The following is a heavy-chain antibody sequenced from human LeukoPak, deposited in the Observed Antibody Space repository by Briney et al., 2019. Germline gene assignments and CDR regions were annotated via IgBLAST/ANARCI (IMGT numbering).Heavy chain of an antibody. CDR3: SRQGGSGTFGAFNV. Sequence: GESLKISCQGSGYSFNNYWIGWMRQMPGNGLEWMGIIHPRDSDIRYSPSFQGLVNISAHKSISTAYLQWTSLKASDTANYYFSRQGGSGTFGAFNVWGQGTMVTVSS. CDR1: GYSFNNYW. V-gene: IGHV5-51*01. D-gene: IGHD3-10*01. J-gene: IGHJ3*01. CDR2: IHPRDSDI.